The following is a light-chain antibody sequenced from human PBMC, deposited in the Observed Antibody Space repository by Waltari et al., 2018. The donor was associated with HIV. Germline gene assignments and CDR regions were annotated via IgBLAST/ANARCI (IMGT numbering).Light chain of an antibody. V-gene: IGKV1-39*01. J-gene: IGKJ1*01. CDR3: QQAYIAWT. Sequence: DIQMTQSPSSLSASVGDRATISCRASQSINRFLNWYQQKSGKAPKLLIYAASTLQSGVPSRFSGSGSGTEFTLTISNLQPEDFAIYFCQQAYIAWTFGQGTKVDVK. CDR1: QSINRF. CDR2: AAS.